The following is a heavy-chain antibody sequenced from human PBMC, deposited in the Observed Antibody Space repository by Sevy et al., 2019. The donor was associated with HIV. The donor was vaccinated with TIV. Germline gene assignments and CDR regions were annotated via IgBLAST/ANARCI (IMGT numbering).Heavy chain of an antibody. J-gene: IGHJ4*02. V-gene: IGHV3-33*01. CDR2: IWYEGSNK. D-gene: IGHD3-22*01. CDR1: GFIFSSYG. Sequence: GGSLRLSCAASGFIFSSYGMHWVRQAPGKGLEWVAVIWYEGSNKYYADSVKGRFTISRDNSKNKLYLQMNSLRAEDTAVYYCARANYYDSSGSLDYWGQGTLVTVSS. CDR3: ARANYYDSSGSLDY.